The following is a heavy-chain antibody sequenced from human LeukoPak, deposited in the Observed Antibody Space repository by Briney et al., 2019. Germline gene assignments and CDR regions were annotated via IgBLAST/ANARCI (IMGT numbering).Heavy chain of an antibody. D-gene: IGHD3-9*01. Sequence: PSQTLSLTCTVSGGSISSGGYYWSWIRQPPGKGLERIGYIYHSGSTYYNPSLKSRVTISVDRSKNQFSLKLSSVTAADTAVYYCARGEGDFDWLGYFDYWGQGTLVTVSS. CDR3: ARGEGDFDWLGYFDY. J-gene: IGHJ4*02. CDR2: IYHSGST. CDR1: GGSISSGGYY. V-gene: IGHV4-30-2*01.